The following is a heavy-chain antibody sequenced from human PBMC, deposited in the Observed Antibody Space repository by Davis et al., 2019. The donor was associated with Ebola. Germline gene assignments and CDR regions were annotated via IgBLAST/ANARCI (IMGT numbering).Heavy chain of an antibody. Sequence: GESLKISCAASGFTFSKYAMNWVRQAPGKGLEWVSGISGSGSNTYYADSVKGRFTISRDNSKNTLYLQMNSLRAEDTAVYYCASYYGGNSPGYWGQGTLVTVSS. CDR3: ASYYGGNSPGY. V-gene: IGHV3-23*01. CDR1: GFTFSKYA. J-gene: IGHJ4*02. D-gene: IGHD4-23*01. CDR2: ISGSGSNT.